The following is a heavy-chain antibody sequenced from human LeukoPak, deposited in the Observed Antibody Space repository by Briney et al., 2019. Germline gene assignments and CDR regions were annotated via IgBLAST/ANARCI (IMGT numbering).Heavy chain of an antibody. V-gene: IGHV4-38-2*02. CDR1: GYSISSGYY. D-gene: IGHD4-23*01. CDR3: ARVLFRGGSWFDP. CDR2: IYHSGST. Sequence: SETLSLTCTVSGYSISSGYYWGWIWQPPGKGLEWTGSIYHSGSTYYNPSLKSRVTISVDTSKNQFSLKLSSVTAADTAVYYCARVLFRGGSWFDPWGQGTLVTVSS. J-gene: IGHJ5*02.